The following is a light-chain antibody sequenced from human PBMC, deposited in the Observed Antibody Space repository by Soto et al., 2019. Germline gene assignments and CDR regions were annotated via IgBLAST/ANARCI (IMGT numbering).Light chain of an antibody. CDR1: SSDVGGYNY. CDR3: CSYAGTYPFVV. V-gene: IGLV2-11*01. CDR2: DVT. Sequence: QSVLTQPRSVSGSPGQSVTISCTGTSSDVGGYNYVSWYQQHPGRAPKFMIYDVTKRPSGVPDRFSGSKSGNTASLTISGLQAEDEAAYYCCSYAGTYPFVVFGGGTKLTVL. J-gene: IGLJ2*01.